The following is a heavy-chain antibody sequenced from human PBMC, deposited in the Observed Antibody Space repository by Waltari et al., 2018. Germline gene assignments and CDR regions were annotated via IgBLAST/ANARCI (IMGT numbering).Heavy chain of an antibody. CDR1: GYGFSSYW. J-gene: IGHJ5*02. V-gene: IGHV5-51*01. Sequence: EVQLVQSGAEVKKPGESLRISCRGSGYGFSSYWIAWVRQMPGKGLEWRGTIYPGDSDTTYSPSFQGQVTISADKSLRTVYLQWSSLKASDTAVYYCARHIMTEEGSSFDWFDPWGQGTQVTVSS. CDR3: ARHIMTEEGSSFDWFDP. CDR2: IYPGDSDT. D-gene: IGHD3-16*01.